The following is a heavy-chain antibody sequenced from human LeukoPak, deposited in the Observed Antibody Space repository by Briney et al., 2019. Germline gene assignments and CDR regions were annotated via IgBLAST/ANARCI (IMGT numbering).Heavy chain of an antibody. J-gene: IGHJ4*02. CDR3: VRRSSSWYAFDYFDY. D-gene: IGHD6-13*01. Sequence: GASVKVSCKASGYTFTSYDINWVRQATGQGLEWMGWMNPNSGNTGYAQKFQGRVTMTRNTSISTAYMELSSLRSEGTAVYYCVRRSSSWYAFDYFDYWGQGTLVTVSS. CDR1: GYTFTSYD. CDR2: MNPNSGNT. V-gene: IGHV1-8*01.